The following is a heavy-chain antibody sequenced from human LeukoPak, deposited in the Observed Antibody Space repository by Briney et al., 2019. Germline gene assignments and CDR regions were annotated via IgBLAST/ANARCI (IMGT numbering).Heavy chain of an antibody. CDR3: ARGPIWFGELFYY. D-gene: IGHD3-10*01. V-gene: IGHV1-2*02. Sequence: AASVKVSCKASGYTFTGYYMHWVRQAPGQGLEWMGWINPNGGGTNYAQKFQGRVTMTRDTSISTAYMELSRLRSDDTAVYYCARGPIWFGELFYYWGQGTLVTVSS. J-gene: IGHJ4*02. CDR1: GYTFTGYY. CDR2: INPNGGGT.